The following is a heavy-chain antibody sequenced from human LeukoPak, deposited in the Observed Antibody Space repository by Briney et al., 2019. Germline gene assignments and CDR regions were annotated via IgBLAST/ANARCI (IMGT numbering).Heavy chain of an antibody. J-gene: IGHJ4*02. CDR2: IGQDGGEK. CDR3: ARHRIHSLDY. CDR1: GFTFSSYC. V-gene: IGHV3-7*01. Sequence: GSLTLTCEASGFTFSSYCWTWLRQAPGKGLEWVANIGQDGGEKHYGDAVKGRFTISRDNAKNSLYLQMNSLRDEDTAVYYCARHRIHSLDYWGQGTLVTVSS.